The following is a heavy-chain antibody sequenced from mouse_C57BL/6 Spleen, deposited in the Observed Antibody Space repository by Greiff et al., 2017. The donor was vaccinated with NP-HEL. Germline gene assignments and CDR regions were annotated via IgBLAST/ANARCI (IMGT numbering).Heavy chain of an antibody. CDR3: ARGGRGYYAMDY. J-gene: IGHJ4*01. CDR1: GYTFTSYG. Sequence: QVQLQQSGAELARPGASVELSCKASGYTFTSYGISWVKQRTGQGLEWIGEIYPRSGNTYYNEKFKGKATLTADKSSSTAYMELRSLTSEDSAVYFCARGGRGYYAMDYWGQGTSVTVSS. D-gene: IGHD3-3*01. CDR2: IYPRSGNT. V-gene: IGHV1-81*01.